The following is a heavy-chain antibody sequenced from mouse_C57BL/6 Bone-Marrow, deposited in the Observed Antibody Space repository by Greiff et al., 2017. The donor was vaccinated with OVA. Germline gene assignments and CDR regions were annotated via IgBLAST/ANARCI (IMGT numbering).Heavy chain of an antibody. J-gene: IGHJ3*01. CDR2: ISSGSSTI. CDR3: AREGIYYDYPAWFAY. Sequence: EVQLVESGGGLVKPGGSLKLSCAASGFTFSDYGMHWVRQAPEKGLEWVAYISSGSSTIYYADTVKGRFTISRDNAKNTLFLQMTSLRSEDTAMYYCAREGIYYDYPAWFAYWGQGTLVTVSA. D-gene: IGHD2-4*01. V-gene: IGHV5-17*01. CDR1: GFTFSDYG.